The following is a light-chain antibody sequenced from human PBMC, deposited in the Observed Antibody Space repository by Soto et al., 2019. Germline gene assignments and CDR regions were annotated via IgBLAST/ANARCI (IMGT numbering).Light chain of an antibody. CDR3: QQLNSYPLT. CDR2: AAS. CDR1: RGISSY. Sequence: DIQLTQSPSFLSASVGDRVTITCRASRGISSYLAWYQQKPGKAPKLLIYAASTLQSGVPSRFSGSGSGTEFTLTISSLQPEDFATYYCQQLNSYPLTIGPGTKVDIK. J-gene: IGKJ3*01. V-gene: IGKV1-9*01.